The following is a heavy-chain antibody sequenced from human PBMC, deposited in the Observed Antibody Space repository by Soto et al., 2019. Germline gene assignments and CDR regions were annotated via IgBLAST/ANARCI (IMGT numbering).Heavy chain of an antibody. V-gene: IGHV3-49*05. Sequence: EVQLVESGGGLVKPGWSLKLSCVTSGFAFGNFAMTWFRQAPGKGLEWVGFITSKKYGGTPQYAASVKGRFSISRDDSKGFAFLQLTNLKADDAAVYYCSGLPPGGFCAYVFPMVVWGHGTRVTVSS. CDR3: SGLPPGGFCAYVFPMVV. CDR2: ITSKKYGGTP. D-gene: IGHD3-10*01. J-gene: IGHJ3*01. CDR1: GFAFGNFA.